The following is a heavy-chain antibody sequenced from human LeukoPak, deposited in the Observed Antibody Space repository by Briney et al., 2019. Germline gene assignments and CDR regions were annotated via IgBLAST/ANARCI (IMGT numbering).Heavy chain of an antibody. V-gene: IGHV3-13*01. CDR3: ARLTDRGFDY. Sequence: XMHWVRXATGKGLEWVSAIGTAGDTYYPGSVRGRFTISRENAKNSLYLQMNSLRAGDTAVYYCARLTDRGFDYWGQGTLATVSS. J-gene: IGHJ4*02. CDR1: X. CDR2: IGTAGDT.